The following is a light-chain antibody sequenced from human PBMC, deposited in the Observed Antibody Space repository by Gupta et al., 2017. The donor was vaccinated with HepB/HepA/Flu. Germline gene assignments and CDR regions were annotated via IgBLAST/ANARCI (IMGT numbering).Light chain of an antibody. CDR1: QSVSSY. CDR3: QQRSNGPPGFT. J-gene: IGKJ3*01. CDR2: DAS. V-gene: IGKV3-11*01. Sequence: EIVLTQSPATLSLSPGERATLSCRASQSVSSYLAWYQQKPGQAPRLLIYDASNRATGIPARFSGSGDGTDFTLTISSLEPEDFAVYYCQQRSNGPPGFTFGPGTKVDIK.